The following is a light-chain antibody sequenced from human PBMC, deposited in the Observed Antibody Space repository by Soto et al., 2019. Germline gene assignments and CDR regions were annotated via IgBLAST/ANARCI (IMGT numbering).Light chain of an antibody. CDR3: QQLKSYPFT. Sequence: AIPLTQSPSSLPASVGDRVSITCRASQGISSALAWYQHKPGKPPKILIYDASSLQSGVPSRFSGSESGTECTLTISSLQPEDFATYYCQQLKSYPFTFGQGTRLEIK. CDR1: QGISSA. CDR2: DAS. V-gene: IGKV1-13*02. J-gene: IGKJ5*01.